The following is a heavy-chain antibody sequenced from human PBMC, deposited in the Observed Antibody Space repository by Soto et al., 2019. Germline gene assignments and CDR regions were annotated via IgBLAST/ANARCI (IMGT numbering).Heavy chain of an antibody. CDR2: ISYDGSNK. V-gene: IGHV3-30-3*01. CDR1: GFTFSSYA. D-gene: IGHD1-1*01. J-gene: IGHJ6*02. CDR3: ARVRWYNWNDLGGMDV. Sequence: VQLVESGGGVVQPGRSLRLSCAASGFTFSSYAMHWVRQAPGKGLEWVAVISYDGSNKYYADSVKGRFTISRDNSKNTLYLQMNSLRAEDTAVYYCARVRWYNWNDLGGMDVWGQGTTVTVSS.